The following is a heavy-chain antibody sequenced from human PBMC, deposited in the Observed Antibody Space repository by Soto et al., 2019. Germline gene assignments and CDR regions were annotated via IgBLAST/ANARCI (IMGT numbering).Heavy chain of an antibody. CDR2: ISSSSTFI. J-gene: IGHJ6*04. CDR3: ARGRPTGYSYYGMDV. V-gene: IGHV3-21*01. Sequence: GGSLRLSCAASGLTFNSYSMNWVRQAPGKGLEWVSSISSSSTFIYDADSVKGRFSISRDNAKNSLFLQMNSLRAEDTAVYFCARGRPTGYSYYGMDVWGKGPTVPVSS. D-gene: IGHD1-1*01. CDR1: GLTFNSYS.